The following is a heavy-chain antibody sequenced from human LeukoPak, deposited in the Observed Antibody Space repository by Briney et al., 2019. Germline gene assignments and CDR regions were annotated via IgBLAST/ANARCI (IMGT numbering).Heavy chain of an antibody. CDR1: GGSISSGSYY. V-gene: IGHV4-61*02. CDR3: ARFLRGDY. D-gene: IGHD3-10*01. CDR2: IYTSGST. Sequence: SETLSLTCTVSGGSISSGSYYWSWIRQPAGKGLEWIGRIYTSGSTNYNPSLKSRVTISVDTSKNQFSLKLSSVTAADTAVYYCARFLRGDYWGQGTLVTVSS. J-gene: IGHJ4*02.